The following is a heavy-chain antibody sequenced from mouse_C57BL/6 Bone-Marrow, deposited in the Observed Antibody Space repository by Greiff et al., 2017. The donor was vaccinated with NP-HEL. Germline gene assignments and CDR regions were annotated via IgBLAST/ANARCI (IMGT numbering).Heavy chain of an antibody. CDR3: ARKLRRGFDV. Sequence: VQLQQSGPELVKPGASVKISCKASGYAFSSSWMNWVKQRPGKGLEWIGRIYPGDGDTNYNGKFKGKATLTADKSSSTAYMQLSSLTSEDAAVYFCARKLRRGFDVWGTGTTVTVSS. V-gene: IGHV1-82*01. D-gene: IGHD2-4*01. J-gene: IGHJ1*03. CDR1: GYAFSSSW. CDR2: IYPGDGDT.